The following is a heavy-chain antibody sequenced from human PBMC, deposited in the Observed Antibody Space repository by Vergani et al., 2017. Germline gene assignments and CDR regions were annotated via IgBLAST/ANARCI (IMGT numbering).Heavy chain of an antibody. CDR3: ATKSCGTPGCQIGYFRE. V-gene: IGHV3-30*03. J-gene: IGHJ1*01. CDR1: GFTSSYYG. D-gene: IGHD1-1*01. CDR2: ISYDGTQK. Sequence: QVHLVESGGGVVQPGRSLRLSCVVSGFTSSYYGMHWVRQAPGKGLEWVAVISYDGTQKYYADSVKGRFTISRDNSKSTFYLQMNSLRTEDTAVYYCATKSCGTPGCQIGYFREWGQGTLVTVSS.